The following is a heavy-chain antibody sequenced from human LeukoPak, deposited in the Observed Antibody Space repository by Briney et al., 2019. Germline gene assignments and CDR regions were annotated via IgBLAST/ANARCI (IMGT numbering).Heavy chain of an antibody. J-gene: IGHJ6*02. D-gene: IGHD2-15*01. V-gene: IGHV3-23*01. Sequence: GGSLRLSCAASGFTFSSSAMSWVHQAPGKGLEWVSAISGSGGSTYYADSVKGRFTISRDNSKNTLYLQMNSLRVEDTAVYYCAKVLLARAYYYGMDVWGQGTTVTVSS. CDR3: AKVLLARAYYYGMDV. CDR2: ISGSGGST. CDR1: GFTFSSSA.